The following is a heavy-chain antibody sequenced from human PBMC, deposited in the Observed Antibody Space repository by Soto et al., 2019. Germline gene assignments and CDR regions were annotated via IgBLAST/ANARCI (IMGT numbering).Heavy chain of an antibody. Sequence: PGGSLRLSCAASGFTFSSYWIHWGRQAPGEGLMWVSRINPDGSTTSYADSVKGRFTISRDNAKNTLYLQMNSLRVEDTAVYYCARVPTTVTTPGMDVWGQGTTVTVSS. CDR1: GFTFSSYW. V-gene: IGHV3-74*01. D-gene: IGHD4-4*01. CDR3: ARVPTTVTTPGMDV. J-gene: IGHJ6*02. CDR2: INPDGSTT.